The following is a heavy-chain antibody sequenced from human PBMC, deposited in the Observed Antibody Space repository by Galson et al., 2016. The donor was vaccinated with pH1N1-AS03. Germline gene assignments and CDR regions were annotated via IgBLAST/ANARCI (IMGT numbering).Heavy chain of an antibody. Sequence: TLSLTCTVSGDSISRGNYFWSWIRQPAGKGLEWIGCIRASGSTDYKPSLKSRVTVSLDPSKNQFSLKLNSVTAADTAFYYCARVGWGGESWGQGTLVTVSS. J-gene: IGHJ5*02. V-gene: IGHV4-61*02. CDR1: GDSISRGNYF. CDR3: ARVGWGGES. CDR2: IRASGST. D-gene: IGHD3-16*01.